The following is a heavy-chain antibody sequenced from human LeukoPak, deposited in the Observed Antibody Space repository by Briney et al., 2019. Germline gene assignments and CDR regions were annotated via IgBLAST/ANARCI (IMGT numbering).Heavy chain of an antibody. D-gene: IGHD3-10*01. CDR2: ISGYNGNT. CDR3: ARGFSPVWFGEGWFDP. CDR1: GYNFNSYG. J-gene: IGHJ5*02. V-gene: IGHV1-18*01. Sequence: ASVKVSCKASGYNFNSYGISWVRQAPGQGLEWMGWISGYNGNTKYAQKFQGRVTVTTDTSTSRAYMELRTLRSDDTAVYYCARGFSPVWFGEGWFDPWGQGTLVTVSS.